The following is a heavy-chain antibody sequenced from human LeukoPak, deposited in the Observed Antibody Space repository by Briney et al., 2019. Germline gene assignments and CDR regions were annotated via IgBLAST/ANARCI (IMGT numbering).Heavy chain of an antibody. J-gene: IGHJ5*02. CDR1: GGSISSSSYY. CDR3: ARLAPNQSPFDP. Sequence: TSETLSLTCTVSGGSISSSSYYWGWIRQPPGKGLEWIGSFYYSGSTYYNPSLKSRVTISVDTSKNQFSLKLSSVTAADTAVYYCARLAPNQSPFDPWGQGTLVTVSS. V-gene: IGHV4-39*01. CDR2: FYYSGST. D-gene: IGHD1-14*01.